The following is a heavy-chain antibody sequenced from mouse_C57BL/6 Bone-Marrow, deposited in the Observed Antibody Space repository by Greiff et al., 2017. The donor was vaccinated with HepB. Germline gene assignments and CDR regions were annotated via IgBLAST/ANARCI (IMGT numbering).Heavy chain of an antibody. D-gene: IGHD2-14*01. CDR2: ISSGGSYT. Sequence: EVQVVESGGDLVKPGGSLKLSCAASGFTFSSYGMSWVRQTPDKRLEWVATISSGGSYTYYPDSVKGRFTISRDNAKNTLYLQMSSLKSEDTAMYYCARNRRAYWGQGTLVTVSA. CDR3: ARNRRAY. CDR1: GFTFSSYG. J-gene: IGHJ3*01. V-gene: IGHV5-6*01.